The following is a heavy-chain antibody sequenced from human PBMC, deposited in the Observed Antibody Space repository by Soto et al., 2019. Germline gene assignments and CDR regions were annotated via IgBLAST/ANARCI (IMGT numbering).Heavy chain of an antibody. J-gene: IGHJ6*02. D-gene: IGHD3-3*01. CDR3: AREYDFWSGYTYYYYGMDV. CDR1: GYTFTSYG. V-gene: IGHV1-18*01. CDR2: ISAYNGNT. Sequence: ASVKVSCKASGYTFTSYGISWVRQAPGQGLEWMGWISAYNGNTNYAQKLQGRVTMTTDTSTSTAYMELRSLRSDDTAVYYCAREYDFWSGYTYYYYGMDVWGQGTTVTVSS.